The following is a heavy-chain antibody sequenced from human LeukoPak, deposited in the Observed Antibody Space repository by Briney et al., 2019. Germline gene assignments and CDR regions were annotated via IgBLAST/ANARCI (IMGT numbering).Heavy chain of an antibody. CDR1: GGSVSSGSY. D-gene: IGHD3-10*01. CDR3: ARDLGITMPNNWFDP. V-gene: IGHV4-61*01. CDR2: IYYSGST. J-gene: IGHJ5*02. Sequence: SETLSLTCTVSGGSVSSGSYWSWIRQPPGKGLEWIGYIYYSGSTNYNPSLQSRVTISVDTSKSQFSLRLSSVTAADTAVYYCARDLGITMPNNWFDPWGQGTLVTVSS.